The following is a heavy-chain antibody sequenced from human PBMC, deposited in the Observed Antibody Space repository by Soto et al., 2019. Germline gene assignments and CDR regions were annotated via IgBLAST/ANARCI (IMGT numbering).Heavy chain of an antibody. CDR3: AGHLPRDDISTGYHNPYYYGMDV. V-gene: IGHV5-51*01. CDR2: IYPGDSDT. CDR1: GYSFTSYW. D-gene: IGHD3-9*01. J-gene: IGHJ6*02. Sequence: GDPLKISCKGSGYSFTSYWIGWVRQMPGKGLEWMVIIYPGDSDTRYSPSFQGQVTISADKSISTAYLQWSSLKASDTAMYYCAGHLPRDDISTGYHNPYYYGMDVWGQGTTVTVSS.